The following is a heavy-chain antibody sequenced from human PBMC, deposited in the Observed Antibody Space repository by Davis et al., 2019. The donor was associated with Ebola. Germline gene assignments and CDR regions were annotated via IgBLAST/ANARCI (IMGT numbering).Heavy chain of an antibody. CDR3: ARPSWGPYYYYGTDV. CDR1: RFTFSSYA. J-gene: IGHJ6*04. D-gene: IGHD7-27*01. Sequence: PGGSLRLSCAASRFTFSSYAMHWVRQAPGKGLEWVAVISYDGSNKYYADSVKGRFTISSDNSKNTLYLQMNSLGAEDTAVYYCARPSWGPYYYYGTDVWGKGTTVTVSS. CDR2: ISYDGSNK. V-gene: IGHV3-30-3*01.